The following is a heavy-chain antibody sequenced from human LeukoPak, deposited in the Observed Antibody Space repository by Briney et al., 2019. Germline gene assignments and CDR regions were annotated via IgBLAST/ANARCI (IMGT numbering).Heavy chain of an antibody. V-gene: IGHV4-39*07. CDR1: GGSISTSNYY. D-gene: IGHD6-13*01. Sequence: SETLSLTCTVSGGSISTSNYYWGWIRQPPGKGLEWIGNIFYSGSTYYSPSLRSRVTISLDTSRNQFSLKLSSVTAADTAVYYCARRDSSSSYYFDYWGQGTLVTVSS. J-gene: IGHJ4*02. CDR3: ARRDSSSSYYFDY. CDR2: IFYSGST.